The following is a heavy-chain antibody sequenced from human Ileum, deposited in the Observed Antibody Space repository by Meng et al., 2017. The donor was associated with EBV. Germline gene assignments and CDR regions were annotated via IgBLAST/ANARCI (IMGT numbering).Heavy chain of an antibody. Sequence: GPGTVMPWETWSLTCTVSGGSISSSSYYWGWIRQPPGKGLEWIGSIYYSGSTYYNPSLKSRVTISVDTSKNQFSLKLSSVTAADTAVYYCARDRSGSYYSPTFDYWGQGTLVTVSS. V-gene: IGHV4-39*07. D-gene: IGHD3-10*01. CDR1: GGSISSSSYY. J-gene: IGHJ4*02. CDR2: IYYSGST. CDR3: ARDRSGSYYSPTFDY.